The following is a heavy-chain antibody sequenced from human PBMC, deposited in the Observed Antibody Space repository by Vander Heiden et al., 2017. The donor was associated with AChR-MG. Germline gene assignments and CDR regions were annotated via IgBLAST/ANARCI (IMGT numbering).Heavy chain of an antibody. CDR3: ARGYDILTGPTIYYYYGMDV. Sequence: QVQLQESGPGLVKPSETLSLTCTVSGGSISSYSWGWIRQPPGKGLEWIGYIYYSGSTNYNPSLKSRVTISVDTSKNQFSLKLSSVTAADTAVYYCARGYDILTGPTIYYYYGMDVWGQGTTVTVSS. CDR2: IYYSGST. D-gene: IGHD3-9*01. J-gene: IGHJ6*02. V-gene: IGHV4-59*01. CDR1: GGSISSYS.